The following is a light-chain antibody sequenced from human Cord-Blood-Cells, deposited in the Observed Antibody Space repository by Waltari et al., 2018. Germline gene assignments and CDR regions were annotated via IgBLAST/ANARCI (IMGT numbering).Light chain of an antibody. CDR3: QQYGSSPVS. CDR1: QSVSSSY. V-gene: IGKV3-20*01. Sequence: EIVLTQSPGTMSLSPGERATLSCRASQSVSSSYLAWYQQKPGQAPRLLIYGASSRATGIPDRFSGSGSGTDFTLTISRLEPEDFAVYYCQQYGSSPVSFGQGTKLEIK. J-gene: IGKJ2*03. CDR2: GAS.